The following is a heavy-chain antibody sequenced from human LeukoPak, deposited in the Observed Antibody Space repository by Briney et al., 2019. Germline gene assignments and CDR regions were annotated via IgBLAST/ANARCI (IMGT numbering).Heavy chain of an antibody. CDR1: GFTFSSYS. Sequence: GGSLRLSCAASGFTFSSYSMNWVRQAPGKGLEWVSYISSSSSTIYYADSVKGRFTISRDNSKNTLFLQMNSLRAEDTAVYYCARERFGELLPTYYFDYWGQGTLVTVSS. J-gene: IGHJ4*02. V-gene: IGHV3-48*01. D-gene: IGHD3-10*01. CDR2: ISSSSSTI. CDR3: ARERFGELLPTYYFDY.